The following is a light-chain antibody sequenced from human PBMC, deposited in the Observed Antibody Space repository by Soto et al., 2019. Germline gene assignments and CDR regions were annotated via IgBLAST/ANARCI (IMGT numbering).Light chain of an antibody. V-gene: IGKV3-15*01. CDR2: GAS. J-gene: IGKJ2*01. CDR1: QSVSDN. Sequence: EIVMTQSPATLSVSPGERANVSCRASQSVSDNLAWYQQTPGRAPRLLIYGASIRATGVPARFSGSGSGTEFTLTISSLQSEDFAVYYCQQYDYWPPYTFGQGTKVEIK. CDR3: QQYDYWPPYT.